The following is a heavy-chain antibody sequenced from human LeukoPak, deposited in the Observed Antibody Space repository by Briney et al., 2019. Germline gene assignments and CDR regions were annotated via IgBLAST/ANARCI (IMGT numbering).Heavy chain of an antibody. V-gene: IGHV3-53*01. Sequence: SGGSLRLSCAASGFTVSSNYMSWVRQAPGKGLEWVSVIYSGGSTYYADSVKGRFTISRDNSKNTLYLQMNSLRAEDTAVYYCAREGGTYYYGSGSYYLCGMDVWGKGTTVTVSS. CDR3: AREGGTYYYGSGSYYLCGMDV. CDR1: GFTVSSNY. J-gene: IGHJ6*04. CDR2: IYSGGST. D-gene: IGHD3-10*01.